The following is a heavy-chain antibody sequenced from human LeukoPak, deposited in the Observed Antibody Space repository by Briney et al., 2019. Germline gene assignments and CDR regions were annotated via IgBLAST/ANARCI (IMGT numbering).Heavy chain of an antibody. CDR3: ARGTGCTGGSCSYYGMDV. CDR1: GYTFSSYA. Sequence: ASVKVSCKGSGYTFSSYAMHWVRQAPGQRLEWMGWINAGNGDTKYSQKFQGRVTITRDTSATKANMELSSLRSEDTAVYYCARGTGCTGGSCSYYGMDVWGQGTTVTVSS. D-gene: IGHD2-15*01. CDR2: INAGNGDT. J-gene: IGHJ6*02. V-gene: IGHV1-3*01.